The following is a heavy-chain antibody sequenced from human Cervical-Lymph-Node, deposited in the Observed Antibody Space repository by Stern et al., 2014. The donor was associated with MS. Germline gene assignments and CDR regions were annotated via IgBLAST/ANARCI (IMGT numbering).Heavy chain of an antibody. V-gene: IGHV5-51*03. J-gene: IGHJ2*01. CDR2: IYPGDSDT. CDR1: GYSFSNFW. D-gene: IGHD3-16*01. CDR3: AKTLSGGSRYFDL. Sequence: EVQLVESGAEVKKPGESLKISCKGSGYSFSNFWIGWVRQMPGKGLEWMGIIYPGDSDTKYSPSFQGPVTISAAKSIRTAFLQWSSLKASDTAIYYCAKTLSGGSRYFDLWGRGTLVTVSS.